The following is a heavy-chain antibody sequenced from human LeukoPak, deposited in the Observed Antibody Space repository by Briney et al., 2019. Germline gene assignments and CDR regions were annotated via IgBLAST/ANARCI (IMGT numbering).Heavy chain of an antibody. V-gene: IGHV3-21*01. Sequence: GGSLRLSCAASGFSFSNYAMSWVRQAPGKGLEWVSSISSSSSYIYYADSVKGRFTISRDNAKNSLYLQMNSLRAEDTAVYYCAREYGSGSYLVWGQGTMVTVSS. J-gene: IGHJ3*01. CDR3: AREYGSGSYLV. CDR1: GFSFSNYA. CDR2: ISSSSSYI. D-gene: IGHD3-10*01.